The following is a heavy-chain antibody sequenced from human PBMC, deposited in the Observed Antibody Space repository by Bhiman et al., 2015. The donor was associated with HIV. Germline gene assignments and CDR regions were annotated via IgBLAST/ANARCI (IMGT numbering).Heavy chain of an antibody. V-gene: IGHV3-48*03. Sequence: QLVESGGGLLQPGGSLRLSCAASGFSFSDYEMNWVRQAPGKGLEWVSYISSSGSAKYYADSLKGRFTISRDNAKNSVYLQMNSLRGDDTAVYYCAREKLASGYYYYGMDVWGQGP. CDR3: AREKLASGYYYYGMDV. CDR2: ISSSGSAK. D-gene: IGHD1-26*01. J-gene: IGHJ6*02. CDR1: GFSFSDYE.